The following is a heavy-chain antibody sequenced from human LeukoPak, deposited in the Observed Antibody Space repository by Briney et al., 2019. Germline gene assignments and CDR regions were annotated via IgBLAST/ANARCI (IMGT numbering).Heavy chain of an antibody. CDR3: ASTKDYGDYLYYFDY. V-gene: IGHV4-31*11. CDR1: GGSFSGYY. J-gene: IGHJ4*02. D-gene: IGHD4-17*01. CDR2: IYYSGST. Sequence: SETLSLTCAVYGGSFSGYYWSWIRQHPGKGLEWIGYIYYSGSTYYNPSLKSRVTISVDTSKNQFSLKLSSVTAADTAVYYCASTKDYGDYLYYFDYWGQGTLVTVSS.